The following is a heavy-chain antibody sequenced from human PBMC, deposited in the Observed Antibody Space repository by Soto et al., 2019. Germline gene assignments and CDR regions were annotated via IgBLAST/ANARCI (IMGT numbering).Heavy chain of an antibody. J-gene: IGHJ4*02. D-gene: IGHD3-10*01. CDR1: GFTFSSYA. V-gene: IGHV3-23*01. CDR2: ISGSGGST. CDR3: AKERTYYCSGSPLDY. Sequence: EVQLLESGGGLVQPGGSLRLSCAASGFTFSSYAMSWVRQAPGKGLEWVSAISGSGGSTYYADSVKGRFTISRDNSKNKLYLQMNILRAEDTAVYYCAKERTYYCSGSPLDYWGQGTLVTVSS.